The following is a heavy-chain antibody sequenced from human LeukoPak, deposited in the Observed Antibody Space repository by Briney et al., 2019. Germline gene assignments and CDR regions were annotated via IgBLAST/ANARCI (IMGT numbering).Heavy chain of an antibody. D-gene: IGHD2-2*02. J-gene: IGHJ3*02. CDR3: AREDKNYCSSTSCSTDAFDI. Sequence: SETLSLTCAVYGGSFSGYYWSWIRQPPGKGLEWLGYIYYSGSTNYNPPLKSRVTISVDTSKNQFSLKLSSVTAADTAVYYCAREDKNYCSSTSCSTDAFDIWGQGTMVTVSS. CDR1: GGSFSGYY. V-gene: IGHV4-59*01. CDR2: IYYSGST.